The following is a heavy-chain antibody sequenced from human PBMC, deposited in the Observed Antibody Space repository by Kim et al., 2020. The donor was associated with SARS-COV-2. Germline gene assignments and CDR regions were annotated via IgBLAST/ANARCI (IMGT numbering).Heavy chain of an antibody. CDR3: ARREGYYDSGGLDY. CDR1: GYRFSNYW. Sequence: GESLKISCKGSGYRFSNYWIAWVRQKPGKGLEWMGAIFVGDGDARYSPSFQGQVTISADKSTSTAFLQWNTLQASDTAMYYCARREGYYDSGGLDYWGQGTLVTVSS. CDR2: IFVGDGDA. D-gene: IGHD3-22*01. V-gene: IGHV5-51*01. J-gene: IGHJ4*02.